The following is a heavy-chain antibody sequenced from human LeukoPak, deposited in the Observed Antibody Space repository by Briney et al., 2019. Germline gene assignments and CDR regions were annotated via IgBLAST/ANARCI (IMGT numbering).Heavy chain of an antibody. CDR2: IYSGGNT. Sequence: PGGSLRLSCAASGFTVSSNYMSWVRQAPGKGLEWVSIIYSGGNTDYADPVKGRFTISRANSKNTLYLQMNSLRAEDTAVYYCVSTLGTWGQGTLVTVSS. CDR1: GFTVSSNY. V-gene: IGHV3-53*01. D-gene: IGHD3-3*02. J-gene: IGHJ5*02. CDR3: VSTLGT.